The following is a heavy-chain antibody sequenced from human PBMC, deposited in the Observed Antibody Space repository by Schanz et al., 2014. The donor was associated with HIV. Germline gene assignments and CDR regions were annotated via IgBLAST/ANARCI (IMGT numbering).Heavy chain of an antibody. CDR2: IKPNDGET. J-gene: IGHJ4*02. V-gene: IGHV1-2*02. D-gene: IGHD1-1*01. Sequence: QLVQSGAEVKQPGASVRVSCTASGYTFTDFYIHWVRQAPGQGLEWVGYIKPNDGETYYARKFRGRVTMTRDTSISSASLELTRLRSDDTAVYFCTRNRYQLLPFDFWGQGTLVTVSS. CDR3: TRNRYQLLPFDF. CDR1: GYTFTDFY.